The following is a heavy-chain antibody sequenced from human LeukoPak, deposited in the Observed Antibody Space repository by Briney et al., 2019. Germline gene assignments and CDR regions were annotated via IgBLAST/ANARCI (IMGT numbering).Heavy chain of an antibody. CDR2: ISSLGRSYR. CDR3: VRPSIDDYGDCGY. V-gene: IGHV3-21*01. J-gene: IGHJ4*02. D-gene: IGHD4-17*01. Sequence: GGSLRLSCAASGFTFTFYSMNWVRQAPGKGLEWISSISSLGRSYRYYADSVKGRFTISRDDAKNSLYLQMNSLRADDTAVYYCVRPSIDDYGDCGYWGQGTLVTVSS. CDR1: GFTFTFYS.